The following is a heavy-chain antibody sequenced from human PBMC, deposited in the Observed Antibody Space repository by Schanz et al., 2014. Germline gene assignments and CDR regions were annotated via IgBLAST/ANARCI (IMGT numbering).Heavy chain of an antibody. Sequence: QVQLQQWGAGLLKPSETLSLTCAVSGGSFSGYYWSWIRQPPDTGLEWIGEINQSGDTNYNPSLKGRVTIPGDPSNNHFPRKLGSVTAADTAVYYCARLYCSTPGCYVSPNGFAKDYWGQGTLVTVSS. CDR3: ARLYCSTPGCYVSPNGFAKDY. D-gene: IGHD2-2*01. CDR1: GGSFSGYY. V-gene: IGHV4-34*01. CDR2: INQSGDT. J-gene: IGHJ4*02.